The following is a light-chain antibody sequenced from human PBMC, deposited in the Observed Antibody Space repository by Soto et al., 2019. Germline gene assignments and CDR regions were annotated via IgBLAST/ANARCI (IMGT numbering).Light chain of an antibody. V-gene: IGKV3-15*01. CDR1: QSISSY. CDR3: QQYTNWPMT. J-gene: IGKJ5*01. CDR2: DAS. Sequence: IVMTQSPATLSVSPGERATLSCRASQSISSYLAWYKQKPGQAPRLLIYDASTRATGIPARFSGSGSGTEFTLTISSLQSEDFAVYYCQQYTNWPMTFGQGTRLETK.